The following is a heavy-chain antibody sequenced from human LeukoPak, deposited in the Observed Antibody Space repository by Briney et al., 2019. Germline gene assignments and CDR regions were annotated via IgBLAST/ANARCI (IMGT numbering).Heavy chain of an antibody. CDR2: IYYSGST. J-gene: IGHJ4*02. CDR1: VGSISSYY. D-gene: IGHD5-24*01. CDR3: ARRRLEMAIDDY. Sequence: SETLSLTCTVSVGSISSYYWSWIRQPPGKGLEWIGYIYYSGSTNYNPSLKSRVTISVDTSKNQFSLKLSSVTAADTAVYYCARRRLEMAIDDYWGQGTLVTVAS. V-gene: IGHV4-59*01.